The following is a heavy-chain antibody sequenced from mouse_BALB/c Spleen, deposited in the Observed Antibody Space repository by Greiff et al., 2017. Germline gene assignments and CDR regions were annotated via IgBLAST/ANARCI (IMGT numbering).Heavy chain of an antibody. CDR2: ISSGGSYT. D-gene: IGHD1-1*01. V-gene: IGHV5-9-4*01. CDR1: GFTFSSYA. Sequence: EVQVVESGGGLVKPGGSLKLSCAASGFTFSSYAMSWVRQSPEKRLEWVAEISSGGSYTYYPDTVTGRFTISRDNAKNTLYLEMSSLRSEDTARYYCARGTTVVAHWYFDVWGAGTTVTVSS. J-gene: IGHJ1*01. CDR3: ARGTTVVAHWYFDV.